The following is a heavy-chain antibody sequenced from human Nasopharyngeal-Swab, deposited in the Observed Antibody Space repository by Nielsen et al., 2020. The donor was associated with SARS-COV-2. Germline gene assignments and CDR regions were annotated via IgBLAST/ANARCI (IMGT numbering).Heavy chain of an antibody. D-gene: IGHD2-21*01. V-gene: IGHV3-73*01. CDR1: GFTFTDSA. Sequence: ESLKISCAASGFTFTDSAMQWVRQASGKGLQLVGRIRSRAHNYATTYAASVKGRFTISRDDSRNTAYLQMNSLKTEDTGVYYCARISPIPDSYYDAFDIWGQGTMVTVSS. CDR2: IRSRAHNYAT. CDR3: ARISPIPDSYYDAFDI. J-gene: IGHJ3*02.